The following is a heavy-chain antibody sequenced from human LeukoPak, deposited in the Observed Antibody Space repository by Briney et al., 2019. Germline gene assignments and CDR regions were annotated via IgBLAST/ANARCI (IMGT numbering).Heavy chain of an antibody. Sequence: PGRSLRLSCAASGFTFDDYAMHWVRQAPGKGLEWVSGISWNSGSIGYADSVKGRFTISRDNAKNSLYLQMNSLRAEDTALYYCAKDMGYCSSTSCNDAFDICGQGTMVTVSS. CDR3: AKDMGYCSSTSCNDAFDI. CDR2: ISWNSGSI. J-gene: IGHJ3*02. V-gene: IGHV3-9*01. D-gene: IGHD2-2*01. CDR1: GFTFDDYA.